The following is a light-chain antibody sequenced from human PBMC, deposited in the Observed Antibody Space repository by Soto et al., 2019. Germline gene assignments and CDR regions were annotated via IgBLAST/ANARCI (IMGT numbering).Light chain of an antibody. CDR3: QQYNSWPPWT. Sequence: ETVMTQSPATLSVSPGERVTLSCRASQSVGYDVAWYQQKPGQPPRLLIYGASTRATDVPARFSGSVSGTDFTLTISSLQSEDFAVYYCQQYNSWPPWTFGQGTKVEIK. V-gene: IGKV3-15*01. CDR2: GAS. CDR1: QSVGYD. J-gene: IGKJ1*01.